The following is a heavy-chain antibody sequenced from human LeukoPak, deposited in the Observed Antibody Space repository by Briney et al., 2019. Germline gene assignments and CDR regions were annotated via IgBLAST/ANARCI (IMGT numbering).Heavy chain of an antibody. CDR3: ARAPSEIGGYYPEYFRH. CDR2: VKSDGST. D-gene: IGHD3-22*01. V-gene: IGHV3-74*01. CDR1: GFTFSSYW. J-gene: IGHJ1*01. Sequence: GGSLRLSCAASGFTFSSYWMHWVRQAPGKGLVWVSRVKSDGSTRYADSVKGRFTVSRDNAKNTVSLQMNSLRAEDTGVYYCARAPSEIGGYYPEYFRHWGQGTLVIISS.